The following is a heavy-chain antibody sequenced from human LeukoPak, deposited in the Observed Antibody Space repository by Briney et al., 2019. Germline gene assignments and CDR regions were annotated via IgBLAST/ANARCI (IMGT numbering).Heavy chain of an antibody. Sequence: ASVKVSCKASGYTFSSYAISWVRQAPGQGLEWMGGIIPIFGTANYAQKFQGRVTITADESTSTAYMELSSLRSEDTAVYYCARARTTVTNYYYYYMDVWGKGTTVTVSS. CDR2: IIPIFGTA. D-gene: IGHD4-17*01. CDR1: GYTFSSYA. CDR3: ARARTTVTNYYYYYMDV. J-gene: IGHJ6*03. V-gene: IGHV1-69*13.